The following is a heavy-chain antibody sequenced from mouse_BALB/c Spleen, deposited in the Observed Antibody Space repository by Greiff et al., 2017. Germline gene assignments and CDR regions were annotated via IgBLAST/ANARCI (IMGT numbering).Heavy chain of an antibody. CDR3: ARVLSTMITTWAY. J-gene: IGHJ3*01. Sequence: EVKLMESGGDLVKPGGSLKLSCAASGFTFSSYGMSWVRQTPDKRLEWVATISSGGSYTYYPDSVKGRFTISRDNAKNTLYLQMSSLKSEDTAMYYCARVLSTMITTWAYWGQGTLVTVSA. CDR2: ISSGGSYT. CDR1: GFTFSSYG. D-gene: IGHD2-4*01. V-gene: IGHV5-6*01.